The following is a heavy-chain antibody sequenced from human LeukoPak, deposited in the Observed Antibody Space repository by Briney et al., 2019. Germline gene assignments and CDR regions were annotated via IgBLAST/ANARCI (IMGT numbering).Heavy chain of an antibody. CDR1: GGSISGYY. V-gene: IGHV4-59*01. Sequence: PSETLSLTCTVSGGSISGYYWSWIRQPPGKGLEWIGYLHYSGSTNYNPSLKSRVTISVDTSKNQFSLKLSSVTAADTAVYYCARTTEGGYTYGYFYYYYMDVWAKGPRSPSP. D-gene: IGHD5-18*01. CDR2: LHYSGST. J-gene: IGHJ6*03. CDR3: ARTTEGGYTYGYFYYYYMDV.